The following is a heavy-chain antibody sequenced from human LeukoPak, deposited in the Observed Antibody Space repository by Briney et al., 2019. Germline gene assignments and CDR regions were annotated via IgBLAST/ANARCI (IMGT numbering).Heavy chain of an antibody. J-gene: IGHJ4*02. Sequence: PGGSLRLSCAASGFTFSSYSMNWVRQAPGKGLEWVSYISSSSSTIYYADSVKGRFTISRDNAKNSLYLQMNSLKAEDTAVYYCASEYYSFWSGLPLDYWGQGTLVTVSS. CDR3: ASEYYSFWSGLPLDY. CDR2: ISSSSSTI. D-gene: IGHD3-3*01. V-gene: IGHV3-48*01. CDR1: GFTFSSYS.